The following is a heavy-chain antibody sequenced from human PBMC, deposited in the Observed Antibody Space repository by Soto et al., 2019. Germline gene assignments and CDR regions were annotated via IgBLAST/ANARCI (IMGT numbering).Heavy chain of an antibody. CDR2: ISANNGNT. D-gene: IGHD3-22*01. J-gene: IGHJ5*02. Sequence: ASVKVSCKASGYTFTSYGISWVRQAPGQGLEWMGWISANNGNTNYAQKLQGRVTMTTDTSTSTAYMELRSLRSDDTAVYYCARKPDYYDSSGSQAYNWFDPWGQGTLVTVSS. V-gene: IGHV1-18*04. CDR1: GYTFTSYG. CDR3: ARKPDYYDSSGSQAYNWFDP.